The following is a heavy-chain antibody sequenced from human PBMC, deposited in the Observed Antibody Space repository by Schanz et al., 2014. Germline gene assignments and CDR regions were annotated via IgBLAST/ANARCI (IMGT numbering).Heavy chain of an antibody. CDR3: ARVHHYDPSGWGYFDY. J-gene: IGHJ4*02. CDR2: NGYLGDT. D-gene: IGHD3-22*01. V-gene: IGHV3-13*01. Sequence: EVQLVESGGGLVQPGGSLRLSCAASGFTLSNSDMHWVRQGTGKCLEWVTTNGYLGDTYYPDSVKGRFTVSRDSGQNSLYLQMNSLRAGDTAVYYCARVHHYDPSGWGYFDYWGQGALVTVSS. CDR1: GFTLSNSD.